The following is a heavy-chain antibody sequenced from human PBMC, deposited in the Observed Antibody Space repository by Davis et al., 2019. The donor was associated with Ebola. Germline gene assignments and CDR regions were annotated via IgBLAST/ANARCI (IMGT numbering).Heavy chain of an antibody. D-gene: IGHD4-11*01. J-gene: IGHJ4*02. Sequence: ASVKVSCKASAYTFTSYAMHWVRQAPGQRLEWMRWINAGNGNTKYSQKFQGRVTITRDTSTSTAYMELRSLRSDDTAVYYCARDGVTTPLDYWGQGTLVTVSS. V-gene: IGHV1-3*01. CDR2: INAGNGNT. CDR1: AYTFTSYA. CDR3: ARDGVTTPLDY.